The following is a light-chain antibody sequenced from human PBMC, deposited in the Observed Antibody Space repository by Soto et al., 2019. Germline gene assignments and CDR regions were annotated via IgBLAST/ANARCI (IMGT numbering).Light chain of an antibody. CDR3: QQYNSYPCT. CDR1: QSISSW. Sequence: DIQMTQSPSTLSASVGDRVTITCRAGQSISSWLAWYQQKPGKAPKLLIYDASSLESGVPSRFSGSGSGTEFTLTISSLQPDDFATYYCQQYNSYPCTFGQGTKLEIK. V-gene: IGKV1-5*01. J-gene: IGKJ2*02. CDR2: DAS.